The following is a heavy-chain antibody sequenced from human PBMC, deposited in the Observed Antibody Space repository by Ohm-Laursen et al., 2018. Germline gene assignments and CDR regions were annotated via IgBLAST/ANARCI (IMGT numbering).Heavy chain of an antibody. CDR3: AKGTTDVDY. Sequence: GSLRLSCSASGLTFDSETMTWVRQAPGKGLEWVSGISGTGSNTFYADSVKGRFIISRDNSKNTLYLQMNSLRAEDTAVYYCAKGTTDVDYWGQGTLVTVSS. D-gene: IGHD1-1*01. J-gene: IGHJ4*02. V-gene: IGHV3-23*01. CDR1: GLTFDSET. CDR2: ISGTGSNT.